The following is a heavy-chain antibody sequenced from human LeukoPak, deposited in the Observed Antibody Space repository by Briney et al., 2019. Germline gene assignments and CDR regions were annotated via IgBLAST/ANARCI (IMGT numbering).Heavy chain of an antibody. J-gene: IGHJ4*02. D-gene: IGHD3-3*01. CDR2: IKEDRSQK. CDR3: ARDHGGKDY. CDR1: RIAFSSNW. V-gene: IGHV3-7*01. Sequence: GGSLRLSCATSRIAFSSNWMSWVRQAPGKGLDWVANIKEDRSQKYYADSVKGRFTISRDNARNLLYLQMNSLRAEDTAVYYCARDHGGKDYWGQGTLVTVSS.